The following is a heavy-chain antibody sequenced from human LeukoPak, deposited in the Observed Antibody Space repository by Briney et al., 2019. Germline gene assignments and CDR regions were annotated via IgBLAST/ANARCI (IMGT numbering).Heavy chain of an antibody. CDR1: GFTFSSYE. V-gene: IGHV3-48*03. CDR3: ARIASIAARQQPPGGDY. J-gene: IGHJ4*02. CDR2: ISSSGSTI. Sequence: QPGGSLRLSCAASGFTFSSYEMNWVRQAPGKGLEWVSYISSSGSTIYYADSVKGRFTISRDNAKNSLYLQMNSLRAEDTAVYYCARIASIAARQQPPGGDYWGQGTLVTVSS. D-gene: IGHD6-6*01.